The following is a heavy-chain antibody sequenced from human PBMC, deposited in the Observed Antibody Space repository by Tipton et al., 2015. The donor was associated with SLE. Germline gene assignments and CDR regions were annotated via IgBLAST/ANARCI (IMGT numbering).Heavy chain of an antibody. V-gene: IGHV4-34*01. CDR2: INHSRST. CDR3: VRELDTFEV. Sequence: LRLSCAVYGGSFSGYYWSWIRQPPGKGLEWIGKINHSRSTTYSPSLKTRVTISVDTSKNQFSLDLTSVTAADTAVYYCVRELDTFEVWGPGTLVTVSS. CDR1: GGSFSGYY. J-gene: IGHJ3*01. D-gene: IGHD4-23*01.